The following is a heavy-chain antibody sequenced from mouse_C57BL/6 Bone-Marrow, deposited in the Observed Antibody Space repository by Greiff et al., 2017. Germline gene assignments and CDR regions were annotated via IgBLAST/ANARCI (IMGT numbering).Heavy chain of an antibody. CDR2: IHPNSGST. V-gene: IGHV1-64*01. Sequence: QVQLQQPGAELVKPGASVKLSCKASGYTFTSYWMHWVKQRPGQGLEWIGMIHPNSGSTNSNEKFKSKATLTVDKSSSTAYMQLSSRTSEDSAVYYCAGYSTLYYAMDYWGQGTSVTVSA. D-gene: IGHD2-5*01. CDR3: AGYSTLYYAMDY. J-gene: IGHJ4*01. CDR1: GYTFTSYW.